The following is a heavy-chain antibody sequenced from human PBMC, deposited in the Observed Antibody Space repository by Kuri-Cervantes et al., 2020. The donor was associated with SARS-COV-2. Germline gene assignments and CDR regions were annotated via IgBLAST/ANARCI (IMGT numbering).Heavy chain of an antibody. V-gene: IGHV3-23*01. CDR3: AKIAGLLYGYYYGMDV. Sequence: LSLTCAASGFTFSSYAMSWVRQAPGKGLEWVSAISGSGDSTYYADSVKGRFTTSRDNSKDTLYLQMNSLRAEDTAVYYCAKIAGLLYGYYYGMDVWGQGTTVTVSS. CDR1: GFTFSSYA. CDR2: ISGSGDST. D-gene: IGHD3-3*01. J-gene: IGHJ6*02.